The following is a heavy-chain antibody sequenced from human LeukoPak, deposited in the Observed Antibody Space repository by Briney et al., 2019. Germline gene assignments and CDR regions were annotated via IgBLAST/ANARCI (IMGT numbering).Heavy chain of an antibody. Sequence: GGSLRLSCAASGFTFSSYSMNWVRQAPGKGLEWVSYVSSSSSTIYYADSVKGRFTISRDNAKNSLYLQMNSLRAEDTAVYYCARDSLVRGLPPWYYYYGMDVWGQGTTVTVSS. J-gene: IGHJ6*02. CDR1: GFTFSSYS. CDR2: VSSSSSTI. V-gene: IGHV3-48*01. CDR3: ARDSLVRGLPPWYYYYGMDV. D-gene: IGHD3-10*01.